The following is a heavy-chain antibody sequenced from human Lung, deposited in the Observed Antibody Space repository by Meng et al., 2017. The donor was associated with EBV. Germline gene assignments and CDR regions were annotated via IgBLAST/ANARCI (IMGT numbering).Heavy chain of an antibody. J-gene: IGHJ4*02. CDR2: NPRGRH. CDR1: CWVLRWYL. V-gene: IGHV4-34*01. CDR3: ARDIAEADYFDF. Sequence: GQPPGGGARLVKASEALSRTRGGYCWVLRWYLWSRIRQTPREGVEWDWGNNPRGRHHQNPFLKSWVPISVDTSKNQFSLKLNSVTAADTAVYYCARDIAEADYFDFWGQGTLVTVSS. D-gene: IGHD6-19*01.